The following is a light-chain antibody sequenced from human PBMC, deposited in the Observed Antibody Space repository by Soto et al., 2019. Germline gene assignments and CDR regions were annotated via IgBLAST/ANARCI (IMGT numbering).Light chain of an antibody. J-gene: IGLJ1*01. CDR1: NSNVGGGYD. CDR2: DNN. V-gene: IGLV1-51*01. CDR3: GTWDSSLSVYV. Sequence: QSVLTQPPSVSGAPGQTVTNSCTGSNSNVGGGYDVHWYQQPPGTAPKLLIYDNNKRPSGIPDRFSGSKSGTSATLGITGLQTGDEADYYCGTWDSSLSVYVFGTGTK.